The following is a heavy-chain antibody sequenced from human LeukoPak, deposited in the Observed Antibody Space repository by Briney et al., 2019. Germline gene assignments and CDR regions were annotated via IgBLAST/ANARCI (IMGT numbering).Heavy chain of an antibody. V-gene: IGHV4-30-2*01. J-gene: IGHJ3*02. CDR1: GGSISVNLYS. D-gene: IGHD2-21*01. Sequence: SETLSLTCAVSGGSISVNLYSWSWIRQPPGGALEWIASFVHSLSTSYNPSLQSRATISGDTSKNQFSLNLNSVTAADTAVYYCVRGGGLPNCGGYCPPDTWGQGKMVTVSS. CDR2: FVHSLST. CDR3: VRGGGLPNCGGYCPPDT.